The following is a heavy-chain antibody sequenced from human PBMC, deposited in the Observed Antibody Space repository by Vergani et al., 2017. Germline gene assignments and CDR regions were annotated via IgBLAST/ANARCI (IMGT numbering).Heavy chain of an antibody. D-gene: IGHD2-15*01. V-gene: IGHV3-15*01. CDR3: TAGTGRSDFDY. CDR1: GFTFSNAW. CDR2: IKGKTDGGTR. J-gene: IGHJ4*02. Sequence: EVQLVESGGGLVKPGGSLRLSCAASGFTFSNAWMSWVRQAPGKGLEWVGRIKGKTDGGTRDFAAPVKGRFSISRDDSKTTVYLQMNSLRTEVTAVYFCTAGTGRSDFDYWGQGTLVTVSS.